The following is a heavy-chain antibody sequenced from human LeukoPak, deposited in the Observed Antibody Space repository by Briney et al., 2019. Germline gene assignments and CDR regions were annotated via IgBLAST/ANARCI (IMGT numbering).Heavy chain of an antibody. J-gene: IGHJ4*02. CDR2: I. CDR1: GFTFSSYE. CDR3: ARDRFYGSGSYAHFDY. D-gene: IGHD3-10*01. Sequence: GGSLRLSCAASGFTFSSYEMNWVRQAPGEGLEWVSYIKGRFTISRDNAKNSLYLQMNSLRVEDTAVYYCARDRFYGSGSYAHFDYWGQGTLVTVSS. V-gene: IGHV3-48*03.